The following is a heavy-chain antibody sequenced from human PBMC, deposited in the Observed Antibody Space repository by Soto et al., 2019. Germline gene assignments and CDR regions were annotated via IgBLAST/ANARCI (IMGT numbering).Heavy chain of an antibody. CDR3: ARVGFSSSSSFSYCCEP. J-gene: IGHJ5*02. V-gene: IGHV4-4*02. Sequence: SETLSLTCAVSRGSISICNWWGWALQPPGKELEGIGEIYHSGRTNYNPSLKSRDSISVDKSENQFSLKLSIWTAADTAVYYCARVGFSSSSSFSYCCEPRGQRTLVTVSS. CDR2: IYHSGRT. D-gene: IGHD6-6*01. CDR1: RGSISICNW.